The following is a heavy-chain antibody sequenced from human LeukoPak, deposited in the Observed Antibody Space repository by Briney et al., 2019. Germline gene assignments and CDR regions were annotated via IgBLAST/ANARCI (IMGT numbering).Heavy chain of an antibody. V-gene: IGHV3-74*01. CDR3: AKDSDSGYEPYYFDY. J-gene: IGHJ4*02. CDR2: INTDGRST. CDR1: GFSFSDYW. D-gene: IGHD5-12*01. Sequence: GGSLRLSCAASGFSFSDYWMHWVRQAPGKGLMWVSRINTDGRSTSYVDSVKGRFTISRDNAKNTLNLQMNSLRAEDTAVYYCAKDSDSGYEPYYFDYWGQGTLVTVSS.